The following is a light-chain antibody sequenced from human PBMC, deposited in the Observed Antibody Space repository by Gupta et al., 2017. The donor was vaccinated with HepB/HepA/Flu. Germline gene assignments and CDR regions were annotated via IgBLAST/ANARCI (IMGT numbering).Light chain of an antibody. Sequence: QSALTQPASVSGSPGQSITISCTGTSSDVGGYNYVSWYQQHPGKAPKLMIYDVNNRPSGISNRFSGSKSGNTASLTISGLQAEDEADYYCSSYTSINTLVVFGGGTKLTVL. J-gene: IGLJ2*01. V-gene: IGLV2-14*03. CDR2: DVN. CDR3: SSYTSINTLVV. CDR1: SSDVGGYNY.